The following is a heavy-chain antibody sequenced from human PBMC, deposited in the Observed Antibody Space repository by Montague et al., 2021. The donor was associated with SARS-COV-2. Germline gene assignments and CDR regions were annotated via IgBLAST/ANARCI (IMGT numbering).Heavy chain of an antibody. V-gene: IGHV4-61*02. Sequence: TLSLTCTVSGGSISSGSYYWSWIRQPAGKGLEWIGRISISGSTNYNPSLKSRVTIPVDTSKNQFSLKLSSVTAADTAVYYCARDIAVAGLFDYWGQGTLVTVSS. CDR2: ISISGST. J-gene: IGHJ4*02. D-gene: IGHD6-19*01. CDR1: GGSISSGSYY. CDR3: ARDIAVAGLFDY.